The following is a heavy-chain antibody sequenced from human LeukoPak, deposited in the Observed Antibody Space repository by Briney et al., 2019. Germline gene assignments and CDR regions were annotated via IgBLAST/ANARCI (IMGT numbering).Heavy chain of an antibody. CDR1: GYTFSGYY. V-gene: IGHV1-2*02. CDR2: IDDSGDT. D-gene: IGHD5-12*01. J-gene: IGHJ4*02. Sequence: ASVKVSCKASGYTFSGYYIHWVRQAAGQGLEWMGWIDDSGDTYYARNFQGRVTMTRDTSISTSYMDLSSLTSDDTAIYHCARGRGWLRLDFWGQGTLVTVSS. CDR3: ARGRGWLRLDF.